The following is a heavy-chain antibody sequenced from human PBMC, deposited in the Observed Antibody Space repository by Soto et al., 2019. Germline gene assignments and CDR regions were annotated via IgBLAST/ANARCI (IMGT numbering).Heavy chain of an antibody. J-gene: IGHJ4*02. CDR3: ARGRGYSYGYPYFDY. CDR1: GYTFTSFG. V-gene: IGHV1-18*01. CDR2: ITTDKGKT. D-gene: IGHD5-18*01. Sequence: ASVKVSCKTSGYTFTSFGISWVRQAPGQGLEWMGWITTDKGKTNYAQKFQGRVTMTTDTSTSTAYMELRSLRSEDTAVYYCARGRGYSYGYPYFDYWGQGTLVTVSS.